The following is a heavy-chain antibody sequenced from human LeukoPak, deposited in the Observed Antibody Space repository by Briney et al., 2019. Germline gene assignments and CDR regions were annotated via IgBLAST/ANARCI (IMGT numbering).Heavy chain of an antibody. CDR2: ISASGLTA. CDR1: GFIFNSSG. V-gene: IGHV3-23*01. Sequence: GGSLTLSCAASGFIFNSSGMGWVRRAPGRGLEWVSAISASGLTAYYGDSVKGRFTISRDNAKNTLYLHMSSLRGEDTAIYYCTENTWGRGTRVTVSS. J-gene: IGHJ4*02. CDR3: TENT.